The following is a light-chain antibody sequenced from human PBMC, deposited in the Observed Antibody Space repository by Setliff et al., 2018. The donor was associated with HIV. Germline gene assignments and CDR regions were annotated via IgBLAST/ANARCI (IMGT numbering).Light chain of an antibody. CDR2: DVT. V-gene: IGLV2-23*02. Sequence: QSVLTQPASVSGSPGQSITISCTGSSSDIGDYESVSWYQQHPGEVPKLTIYDVTKRPSGVSNRFSASKSGNTASLTISGLQAEDEAHYYCCSYAGGDTWIFGGGTKVTVL. CDR1: SSDIGDYES. J-gene: IGLJ2*01. CDR3: CSYAGGDTWI.